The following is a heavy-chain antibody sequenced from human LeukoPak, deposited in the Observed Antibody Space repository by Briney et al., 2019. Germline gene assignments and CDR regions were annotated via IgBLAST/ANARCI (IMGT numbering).Heavy chain of an antibody. J-gene: IGHJ4*02. Sequence: PGGSLRLSCKGSGYSFTNYWIGWARQMPGKGLEWMGIIYPGDSDTRYSPSFQGQVTISADKSISTAYLQWSSLKASDTAMYYCARHFEEVITTADYFDYWGQGTLVTVSS. CDR2: IYPGDSDT. CDR3: ARHFEEVITTADYFDY. V-gene: IGHV5-51*01. CDR1: GYSFTNYW. D-gene: IGHD3-22*01.